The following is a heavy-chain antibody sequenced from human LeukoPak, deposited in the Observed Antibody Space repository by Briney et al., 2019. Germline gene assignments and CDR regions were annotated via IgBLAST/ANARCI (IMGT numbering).Heavy chain of an antibody. Sequence: SSQTLSLTCTVSGGSISSGSYYWSWIRQPAGKGLEWIGRISTSGSTNYNPSLKSRATISVDTSKNQFSLKLSSVTAADTAVYYCARDSYYYDSSGYSEYYFDYWGQGTLVTVSS. CDR3: ARDSYYYDSSGYSEYYFDY. CDR1: GGSISSGSYY. J-gene: IGHJ4*02. CDR2: ISTSGST. V-gene: IGHV4-61*02. D-gene: IGHD3-22*01.